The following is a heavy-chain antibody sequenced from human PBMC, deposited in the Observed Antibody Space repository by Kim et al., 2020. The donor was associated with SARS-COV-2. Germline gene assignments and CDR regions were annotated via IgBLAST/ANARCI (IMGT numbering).Heavy chain of an antibody. J-gene: IGHJ4*02. CDR1: GYTFTSFG. V-gene: IGHV1-18*01. CDR3: VRDTAYTYGIDY. CDR2: IRTYNGGT. D-gene: IGHD3-16*01. Sequence: ASVKVSCKASGYTFTSFGISWVRQVPGQGLEWMGWIRTYNGGTHYAQRLQGRVNMTTDTSTNTAYMELRSLGPDDTAVYYCVRDTAYTYGIDYWGQGTLVTVSS.